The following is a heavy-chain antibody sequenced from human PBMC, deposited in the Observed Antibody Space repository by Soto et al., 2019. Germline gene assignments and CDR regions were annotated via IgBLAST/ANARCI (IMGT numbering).Heavy chain of an antibody. CDR3: AKEYSDFLTAFYGPLNIYYYYSGMDV. V-gene: IGHV3-23*01. J-gene: IGHJ6*02. D-gene: IGHD3-9*01. Sequence: SWVRQAPGKGLEWVSSITGSGGSTYNADSVKGRFTISRDNSENTLYLQMNSLRAEDTAVYYCAKEYSDFLTAFYGPLNIYYYYSGMDVWGQGTTVTVSS. CDR2: ITGSGGST.